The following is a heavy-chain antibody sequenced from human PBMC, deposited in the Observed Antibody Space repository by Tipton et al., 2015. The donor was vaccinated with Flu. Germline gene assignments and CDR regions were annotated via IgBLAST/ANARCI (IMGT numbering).Heavy chain of an antibody. Sequence: SLRLSCAASGFTFRNYEMNWVRQAPGKGLEWISYIHNSGGPISYADSVKGRFTISRDNAQKSLYLQMNSLRVEDTAVYYCATLGYYGFDPWGQGTLVTVSS. CDR1: GFTFRNYE. CDR3: ATLGYYGFDP. CDR2: IHNSGGPI. V-gene: IGHV3-48*03. J-gene: IGHJ5*02. D-gene: IGHD1-26*01.